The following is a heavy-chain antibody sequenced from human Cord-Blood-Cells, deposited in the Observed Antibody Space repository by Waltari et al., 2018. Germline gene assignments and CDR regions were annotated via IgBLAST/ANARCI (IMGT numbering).Heavy chain of an antibody. CDR1: GYTFTGYY. J-gene: IGHJ5*02. CDR3: ARDNGKTETGWFDP. D-gene: IGHD2-8*01. CDR2: INPNSGGK. V-gene: IGHV1-2*04. Sequence: QVQLVQSGAEVKKPGASVKVSCKASGYTFTGYYMHWVRQAPGQGLEWMGWINPNSGGKNYAQKFQGWVTMTRDTSISTAYMELSRLRSDDTAVYYCARDNGKTETGWFDPWGQGTLVTVSS.